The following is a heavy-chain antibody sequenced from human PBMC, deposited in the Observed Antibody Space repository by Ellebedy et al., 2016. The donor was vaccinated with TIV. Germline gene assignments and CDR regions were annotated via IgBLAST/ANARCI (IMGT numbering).Heavy chain of an antibody. CDR3: ARAHVANWGSPWFNP. Sequence: ASVKVSXKASGYTFTGYYMHWVRQAPGQGLEWMGWINPNSGGTNYAQKFQGRVTMTRDTSISTAYMELSRLRSDDTAVYYCARAHVANWGSPWFNPWGQGTLVTVSS. CDR2: INPNSGGT. J-gene: IGHJ5*02. V-gene: IGHV1-2*02. D-gene: IGHD7-27*01. CDR1: GYTFTGYY.